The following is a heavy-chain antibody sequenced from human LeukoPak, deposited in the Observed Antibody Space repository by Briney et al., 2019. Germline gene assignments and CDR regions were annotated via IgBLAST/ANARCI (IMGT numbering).Heavy chain of an antibody. CDR1: GGSISSYY. CDR3: ARGDCSSTSCYFGYYYMDV. J-gene: IGHJ6*03. Sequence: KPSETLSLTCTVSGGSISSYYWSWIRQPPGKGLEWIGYIYYSGSTNYNPSLKSRVTIPVDTSKNQFSLKLSSVTAADTAVYYCARGDCSSTSCYFGYYYMDVWGKGTTVTVSS. D-gene: IGHD2-2*01. CDR2: IYYSGST. V-gene: IGHV4-59*01.